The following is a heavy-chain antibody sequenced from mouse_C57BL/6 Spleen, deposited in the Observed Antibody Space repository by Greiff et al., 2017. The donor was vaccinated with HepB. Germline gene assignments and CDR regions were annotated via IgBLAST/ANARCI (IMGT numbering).Heavy chain of an antibody. D-gene: IGHD3-2*02. J-gene: IGHJ2*01. V-gene: IGHV1-69*01. CDR1: GYTFTSYW. CDR3: ARSHSSGYFDY. Sequence: QVQLQQPGAELVMPGASVKLSCKASGYTFTSYWMHWVTQRPGQGLEWIGEIDTSDSYTNYNQKFNGKSTLLVDKSSSTAYMHLISLTSEDSAVYYCARSHSSGYFDYLGQGTTLTVSA. CDR2: IDTSDSYT.